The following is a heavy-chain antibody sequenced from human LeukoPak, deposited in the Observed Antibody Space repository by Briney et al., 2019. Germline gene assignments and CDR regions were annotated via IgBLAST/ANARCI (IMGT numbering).Heavy chain of an antibody. Sequence: PGGSLRLSCATSGFIFSSYWMCWVRQAPGKGLEWVANIKSDGSEEYYGDSVKGRFTIARDNAKNSLYLQMNSLRVEDTAVYYCARSNTPGIAVAGTGFDYWGQGTLVTVSS. D-gene: IGHD6-19*01. V-gene: IGHV3-7*01. CDR3: ARSNTPGIAVAGTGFDY. CDR2: IKSDGSEE. J-gene: IGHJ4*02. CDR1: GFIFSSYW.